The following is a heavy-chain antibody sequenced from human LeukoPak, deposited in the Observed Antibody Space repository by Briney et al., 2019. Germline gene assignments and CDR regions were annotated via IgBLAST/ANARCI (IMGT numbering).Heavy chain of an antibody. CDR3: ARDGRGYGDPTEFDY. J-gene: IGHJ4*02. CDR2: IPYDGSNK. Sequence: GGSLRLSCAASGFTFSSYAMHWVRQAPGKGLEWVAVIPYDGSNKYYADSVKGRFTISRDNSKNTLYLQMNSLRAEDTAVYYCARDGRGYGDPTEFDYWGQGTLVTASS. CDR1: GFTFSSYA. V-gene: IGHV3-30*04. D-gene: IGHD4-17*01.